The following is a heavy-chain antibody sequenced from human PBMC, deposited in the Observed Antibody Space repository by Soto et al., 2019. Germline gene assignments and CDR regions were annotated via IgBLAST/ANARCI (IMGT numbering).Heavy chain of an antibody. CDR2: MNPNSGNT. D-gene: IGHD2-15*01. Sequence: GASVKVSCKASGHTLSGHSMHWVRQATGQGLEWMGWMNPNSGNTGYAQKFQGRVTMTRNTSISTAYMELSSLRSEDTAVYYCARDDQTPLYFGMDVWGQGTTVTVSS. CDR1: GHTLSGHS. J-gene: IGHJ6*02. CDR3: ARDDQTPLYFGMDV. V-gene: IGHV1-8*02.